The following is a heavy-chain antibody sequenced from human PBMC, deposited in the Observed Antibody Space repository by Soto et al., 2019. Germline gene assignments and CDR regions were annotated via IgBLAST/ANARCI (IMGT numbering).Heavy chain of an antibody. D-gene: IGHD3-3*01. CDR3: ARGFRWSGYSPLYY. Sequence: GASVKVSCKASGYTFTGYYMHWVRQAPGQGLEWMGWINPNSGGTNYAQKFQGWVTMTRDTSISTAYMELSRLRSDDTAVYYCARGFRWSGYSPLYYWGKGSLVTVSS. V-gene: IGHV1-2*04. CDR2: INPNSGGT. CDR1: GYTFTGYY. J-gene: IGHJ4*02.